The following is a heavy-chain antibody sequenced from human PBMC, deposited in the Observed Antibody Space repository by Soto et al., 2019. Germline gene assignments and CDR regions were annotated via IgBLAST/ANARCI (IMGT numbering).Heavy chain of an antibody. J-gene: IGHJ4*02. CDR1: GYSFSNFW. D-gene: IGHD3-22*01. CDR3: ARHSGGNGYYYVDGYFDS. V-gene: IGHV5-51*01. CDR2: IFPSDSEI. Sequence: GESLKISCKGSGYSFSNFWIGWVRQMPGRGLEWMGIIFPSDSEIKYSPSFQGQVTISADTSISTAYLQWDTLKASDSAMYYCARHSGGNGYYYVDGYFDSWGQGTPVTVSS.